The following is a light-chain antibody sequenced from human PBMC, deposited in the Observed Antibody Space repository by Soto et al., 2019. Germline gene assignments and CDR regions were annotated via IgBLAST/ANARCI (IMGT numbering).Light chain of an antibody. CDR2: EAS. CDR1: QSISSW. J-gene: IGKJ4*01. CDR3: QQYTNFPLT. Sequence: DIQMTQSPSTLSASVGDRVTITCRASQSISSWLAWYQQKPGKAPKLLIHEASRLESGVPSRFSGSESGTDFTLTIIGLHAEDSSTYYCQQYTNFPLTFGGGTKVEIK. V-gene: IGKV1-5*01.